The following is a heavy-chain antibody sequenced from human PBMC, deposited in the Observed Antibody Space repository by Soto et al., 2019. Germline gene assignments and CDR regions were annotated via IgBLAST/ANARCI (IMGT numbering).Heavy chain of an antibody. Sequence: GGSLILSWASSGFPFSSYAMSWVRPAPGKGLEWVSAISGSGGSTYYADSVKGRFTISRDNSKNTLYLQMNSLRAEDTAVYYCAKDLRPTRAQLTNWFDPWGQGTLVTAPQ. V-gene: IGHV3-23*01. D-gene: IGHD3-9*01. CDR3: AKDLRPTRAQLTNWFDP. CDR2: ISGSGGST. J-gene: IGHJ5*02. CDR1: GFPFSSYA.